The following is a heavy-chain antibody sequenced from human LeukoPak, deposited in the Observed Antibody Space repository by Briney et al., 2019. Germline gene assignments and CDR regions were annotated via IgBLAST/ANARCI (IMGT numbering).Heavy chain of an antibody. CDR3: AREGEYCSSTSCYTWFDP. V-gene: IGHV1-69*04. CDR1: GGTFSSYT. Sequence: RASVKVSCEASGGTFSSYTISWVRQAPGQGLEWMGRIIPILGIANYAQKFQGRVTITADKSTSTAYMELSSLRSEDTAVYYCAREGEYCSSTSCYTWFDPWGQGTLVTVSS. CDR2: IIPILGIA. D-gene: IGHD2-2*02. J-gene: IGHJ5*02.